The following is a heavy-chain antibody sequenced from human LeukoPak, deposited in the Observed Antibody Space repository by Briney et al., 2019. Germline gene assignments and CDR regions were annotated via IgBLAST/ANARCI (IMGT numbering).Heavy chain of an antibody. CDR2: ISGSGGST. Sequence: GGSLRLSCAASGLTFSSYAMSWVRQAPGKGLEWVSAISGSGGSTYYADSVKGRFTISRDNSKNTLYLQMNSLRAEDTAVYYCAKDLGRRAVAGSYAFDIWGQGTMVTVSS. J-gene: IGHJ3*02. CDR1: GLTFSSYA. V-gene: IGHV3-23*01. D-gene: IGHD6-19*01. CDR3: AKDLGRRAVAGSYAFDI.